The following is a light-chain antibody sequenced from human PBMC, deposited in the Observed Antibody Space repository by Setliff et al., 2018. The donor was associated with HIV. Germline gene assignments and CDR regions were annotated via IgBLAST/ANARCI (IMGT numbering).Light chain of an antibody. J-gene: IGLJ1*01. CDR3: CSYTSRSTRV. Sequence: QSALTQPASVSGSPGQSITISCTGTSSDVGSYNSVSWFQQHPGKAPKLMIYEVSDRPSGVSNRFSGSNSGNTASLTISGVQAEDEADYYCCSYTSRSTRVFGTGTKVTVL. V-gene: IGLV2-14*01. CDR1: SSDVGSYNS. CDR2: EVS.